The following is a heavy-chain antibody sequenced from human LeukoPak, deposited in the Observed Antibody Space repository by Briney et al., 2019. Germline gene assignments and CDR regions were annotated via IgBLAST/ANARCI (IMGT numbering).Heavy chain of an antibody. V-gene: IGHV3-21*04. CDR3: ARGIPPAH. CDR2: ISSSSSYI. J-gene: IGHJ4*02. CDR1: GFTFSSYS. Sequence: GGSLRLSCAASGFTFSSYSMNWVRQAPGKGLEWVSSISSSSSYIYYADSVKGRFTISRDDSKNTVSLQMNSLRAEDTAVYYCARGIPPAHWGQGTLVTVSS.